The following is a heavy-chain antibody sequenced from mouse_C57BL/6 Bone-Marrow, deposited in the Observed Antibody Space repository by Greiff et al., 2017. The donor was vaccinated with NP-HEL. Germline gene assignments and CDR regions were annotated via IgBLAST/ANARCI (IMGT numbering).Heavy chain of an antibody. CDR3: ARVWKVANSPYYYAMDY. CDR2: INPSSGYT. V-gene: IGHV1-7*01. D-gene: IGHD1-1*01. J-gene: IGHJ4*01. Sequence: VKLMESGAELAKPGASVKLSCKASGYTFTSYWMHWVKQRPGQGLEWIGYINPSSGYTKYNQKFKDKATLTADKSSSTAYMQLSSLTYEDSAVYYGARVWKVANSPYYYAMDYWGQGTSVTVSA. CDR1: GYTFTSYW.